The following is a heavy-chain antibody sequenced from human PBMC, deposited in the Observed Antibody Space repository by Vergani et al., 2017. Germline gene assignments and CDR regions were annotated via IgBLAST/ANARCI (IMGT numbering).Heavy chain of an antibody. CDR2: IIPNSGGT. Sequence: QVQRVQSGAEVKKPGSSVKVSCKASGGTFSSYAISWVRQAPGQGLEWMGGIIPNSGGTNYAQKFQGRVTMTRDTSISTAYMELSRLRSDDTAVYYCARDPGGSGYIGGMDVWGQGTTVTVSS. V-gene: IGHV1-2*02. J-gene: IGHJ6*02. CDR3: ARDPGGSGYIGGMDV. D-gene: IGHD3-3*01. CDR1: GGTFSSYA.